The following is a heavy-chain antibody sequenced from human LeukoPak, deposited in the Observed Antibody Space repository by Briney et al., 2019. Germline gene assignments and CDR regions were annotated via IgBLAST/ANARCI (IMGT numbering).Heavy chain of an antibody. J-gene: IGHJ4*02. CDR2: IYYSGST. Sequence: PSETLSLTCTVSGGSISSYYWSWIRQPPGKGLEWIGYIYYSGSTNYNPSLKSRVTISVDTSKNQFSLKLSSVTAADTAVYYCARELYYDSSGYSPHFDYWGQGTLVTVSS. V-gene: IGHV4-59*01. CDR1: GGSISSYY. CDR3: ARELYYDSSGYSPHFDY. D-gene: IGHD3-22*01.